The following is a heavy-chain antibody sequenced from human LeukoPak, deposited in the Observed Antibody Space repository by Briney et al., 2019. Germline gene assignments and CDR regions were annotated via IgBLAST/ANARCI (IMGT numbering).Heavy chain of an antibody. CDR2: IIPIFGTA. Sequence: ASVKVSCKASGYTFTSYAISWVRQAPGQGLEWMGGIIPIFGTANYAQKFQGRVTITADKSTSTAYMELSSLRSEDTAVYYCACFYYDSSGYYRPYYFDYWGQGTLVTVSS. D-gene: IGHD3-22*01. CDR1: GYTFTSYA. J-gene: IGHJ4*02. V-gene: IGHV1-69*06. CDR3: ACFYYDSSGYYRPYYFDY.